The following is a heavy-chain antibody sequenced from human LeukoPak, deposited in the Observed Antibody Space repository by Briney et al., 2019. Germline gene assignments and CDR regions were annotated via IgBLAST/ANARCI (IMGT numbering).Heavy chain of an antibody. CDR1: GGTFSSYA. CDR2: IIPILGIA. J-gene: IGHJ4*02. D-gene: IGHD1-26*01. V-gene: IGHV1-69*04. Sequence: GASVKVSCKASGGTFSSYAISWVRQAPGQGLEWMGRIIPILGIANYAQKFQGRVTITADESTSTAYMELSSLRSEDTAVYYCASNLNMGATNEVEGYWGQGTLVTVSS. CDR3: ASNLNMGATNEVEGY.